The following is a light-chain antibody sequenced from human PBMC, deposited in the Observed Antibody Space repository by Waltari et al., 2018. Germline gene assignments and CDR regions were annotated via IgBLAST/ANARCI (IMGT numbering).Light chain of an antibody. V-gene: IGKV1-33*01. CDR3: QQYGNLPFT. CDR2: DAS. Sequence: DIQMTQSPSSLSASVGDRVTITCQASQDISNYLNWYQQKSGKAPKLLIYDASNLETGVPSMFSGSGAGTDFTFTIRSLQPEDIATYYCQQYGNLPFTFGGGTKVEIK. CDR1: QDISNY. J-gene: IGKJ4*01.